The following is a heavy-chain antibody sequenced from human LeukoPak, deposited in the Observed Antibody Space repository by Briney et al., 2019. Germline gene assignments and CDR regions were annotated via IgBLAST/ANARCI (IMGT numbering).Heavy chain of an antibody. CDR3: ARGPELGGFDI. CDR1: GGSFSGYY. CDR2: INHSGST. J-gene: IGHJ3*02. D-gene: IGHD2/OR15-2a*01. Sequence: SETLSLTCAVYGGSFSGYYWSWIRQPPGKGLEWIGEINHSGSTNYNPSLKSRVTISVDTSKNQFSLKLSSVTAADTAVYYCARGPELGGFDIWGQGTMVTVSS. V-gene: IGHV4-34*01.